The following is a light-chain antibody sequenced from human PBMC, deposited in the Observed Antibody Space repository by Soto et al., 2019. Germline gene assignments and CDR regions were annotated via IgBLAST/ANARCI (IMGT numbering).Light chain of an antibody. J-gene: IGKJ4*01. Sequence: IVLTQSPLSLPVTPGEPASISCSSSQSLLYSNGDNYLNWYVQKPGQSPQLLIYLGSFRPSGVPDRFTGSGSGTDFTLRISEGEAEDVGVYYCMQALQTPLTFGGGTKVEIK. CDR1: QSLLYSNGDNY. CDR2: LGS. V-gene: IGKV2-28*01. CDR3: MQALQTPLT.